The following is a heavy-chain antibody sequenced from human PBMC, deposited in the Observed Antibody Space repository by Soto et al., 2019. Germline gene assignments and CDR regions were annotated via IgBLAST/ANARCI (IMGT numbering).Heavy chain of an antibody. CDR2: ISYDGSKE. D-gene: IGHD1-26*01. V-gene: IGHV3-30*18. Sequence: QVQLVESGGGVVQPGRSLRLSCAASGFTFHNYAMQWVRQAPGKGLEWVAVISYDGSKEDYADSVKGRFTLSRDNSKNTLYLQMNSLRAEDTAVYYCAKDRGTYDFYYHAMDVWGQGTTVSVSS. CDR3: AKDRGTYDFYYHAMDV. CDR1: GFTFHNYA. J-gene: IGHJ6*02.